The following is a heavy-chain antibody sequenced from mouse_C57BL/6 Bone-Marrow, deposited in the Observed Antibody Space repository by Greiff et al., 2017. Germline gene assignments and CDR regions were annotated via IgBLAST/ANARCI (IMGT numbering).Heavy chain of an antibody. J-gene: IGHJ1*03. D-gene: IGHD1-1*01. CDR2: IDPSDSYT. Sequence: QVQLQQPGAELVRPGTSVKLSCKASGYTFTSYWLHWVKQRPGHGLEWIGVIDPSDSYTNYNRKFKGKATLTVDTSSSTAYMQLSSLTSEDSAVYYCARRIYYYGSRPYFDVWGTGTTVTVSS. CDR1: GYTFTSYW. V-gene: IGHV1-59*01. CDR3: ARRIYYYGSRPYFDV.